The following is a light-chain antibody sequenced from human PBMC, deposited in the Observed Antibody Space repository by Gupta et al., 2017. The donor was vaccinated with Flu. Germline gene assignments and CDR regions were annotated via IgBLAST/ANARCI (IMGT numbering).Light chain of an antibody. J-gene: IGLJ3*02. Sequence: SYELPQPPSVSVSLGQLARITCSGEALPKKYVYWYQQKPGQFPVLVIYKDSERPSGIPERFSGSSSGTIVTLTISGVQAEDEADYYCLSADSSDTYQGVFGGGTKL. V-gene: IGLV3-16*01. CDR1: ALPKKY. CDR2: KDS. CDR3: LSADSSDTYQGV.